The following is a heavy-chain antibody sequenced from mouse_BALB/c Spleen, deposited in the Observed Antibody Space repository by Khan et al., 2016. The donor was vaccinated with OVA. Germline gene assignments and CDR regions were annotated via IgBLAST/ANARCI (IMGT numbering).Heavy chain of an antibody. D-gene: IGHD1-1*01. Sequence: EVQLQESGPELVKPGASVKVSCKASGYSFTDYNMFWVKQSHGKSLEWIGYIDPYNGGTSYNQKFKGKATLTVDKSSSTAFMHLSSLTSEDSAVFYCARTDYYGSSYYFDYWGQGTILTVSS. CDR3: ARTDYYGSSYYFDY. CDR1: GYSFTDYN. J-gene: IGHJ2*01. CDR2: IDPYNGGT. V-gene: IGHV1S135*01.